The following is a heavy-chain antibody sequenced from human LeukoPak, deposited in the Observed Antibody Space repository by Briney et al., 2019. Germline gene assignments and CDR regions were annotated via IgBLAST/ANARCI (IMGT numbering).Heavy chain of an antibody. V-gene: IGHV3-23*01. J-gene: IGHJ4*02. CDR2: ISGSGNGT. D-gene: IGHD5-24*01. CDR1: GFTFKTYA. CDR3: AKRTMSAFDS. Sequence: GGSLRLSCAASGFTFKTYAMTWVRQAPGKGLEWLSGISGSGNGTYYADSVKGRFTISRDNSRNMVYLQMNSLTVEDAATYYCAKRTMSAFDSWGQGTLLIVSS.